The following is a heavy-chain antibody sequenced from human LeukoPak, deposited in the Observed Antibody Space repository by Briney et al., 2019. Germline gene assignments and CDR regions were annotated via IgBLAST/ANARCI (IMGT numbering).Heavy chain of an antibody. J-gene: IGHJ6*03. CDR1: GYTFTGYY. CDR2: INPNSGGT. CDR3: ASPGLSYSSSSGRGDYYYYMDV. Sequence: ASVKVSCKASGYTFTGYYMHWVRQAPAQGREWMGWINPNSGGTNYAQKFQGRVTMTRDTSISTAYMELSRLRSDDTAVYYCASPGLSYSSSSGRGDYYYYMDVWGKGTTVSVSS. D-gene: IGHD6-6*01. V-gene: IGHV1-2*02.